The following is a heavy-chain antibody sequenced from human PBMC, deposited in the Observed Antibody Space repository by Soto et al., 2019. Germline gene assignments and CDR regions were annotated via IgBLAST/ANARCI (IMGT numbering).Heavy chain of an antibody. J-gene: IGHJ4*02. Sequence: QVQLVESGGGVVQPGSSLRLFCAASGFIFDNFGMHWVRQAPGKGLEWVSVIYYDGSKKYYADSVRGRFNISRDNSKNMLYLQMDSLRAEDTATYYCARSPRVRGGTASRGCWGQGTLVTVSS. D-gene: IGHD3-10*01. CDR2: IYYDGSKK. CDR1: GFIFDNFG. V-gene: IGHV3-33*01. CDR3: ARSPRVRGGTASRGC.